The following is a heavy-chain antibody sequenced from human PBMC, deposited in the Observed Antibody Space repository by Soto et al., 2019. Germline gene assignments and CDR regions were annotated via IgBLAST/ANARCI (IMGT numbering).Heavy chain of an antibody. J-gene: IGHJ6*02. CDR1: GYSFTSYW. CDR3: ARRRVGANYYYYGMDV. V-gene: IGHV5-10-1*01. Sequence: GESLKISCKGSGYSFTSYWISWVRQMPGKGLEWMGRIDPSDSYTNYSPSFQGHVTISADKSISTAYLQWSSLKASDTAMYYCARRRVGANYYYYGMDVWGQGTTVTVSS. D-gene: IGHD1-26*01. CDR2: IDPSDSYT.